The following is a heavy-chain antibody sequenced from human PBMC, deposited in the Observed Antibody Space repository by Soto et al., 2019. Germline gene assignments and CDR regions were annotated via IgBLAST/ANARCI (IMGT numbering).Heavy chain of an antibody. CDR1: GGSFSGYY. V-gene: IGHV4-34*01. Sequence: SETLSLTCAVYGGSFSGYYWSWIRQPPGKGLEWIGEINHSGSTNYNPSLKSRVTISVDTSKNQFSLKLSSVTAADTAVYYCARGLRGVMTTVTNGGYWGQGTLVTVSS. CDR2: INHSGST. D-gene: IGHD4-17*01. J-gene: IGHJ4*02. CDR3: ARGLRGVMTTVTNGGY.